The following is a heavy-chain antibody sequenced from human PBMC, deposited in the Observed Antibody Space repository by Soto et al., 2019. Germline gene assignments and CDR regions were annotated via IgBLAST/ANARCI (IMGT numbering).Heavy chain of an antibody. V-gene: IGHV4-30-4*01. CDR1: GGSIRSGDYY. CDR3: ARVPPSSPDYYCFGMDV. J-gene: IGHJ6*02. CDR2: INYSGTS. D-gene: IGHD6-6*01. Sequence: PSETFAITCTVSGGSIRSGDYYWSWIRQPPGTVLEWIGYINYSGTSHFNTSLKSRVNISLNASMNQTSLSLNSVTAADTSVYYCARVPPSSPDYYCFGMDVWGHGATVT.